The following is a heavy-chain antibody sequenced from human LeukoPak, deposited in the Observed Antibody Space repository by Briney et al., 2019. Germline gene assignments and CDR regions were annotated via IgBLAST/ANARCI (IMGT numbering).Heavy chain of an antibody. CDR3: ARSLRQTWGYAFDY. J-gene: IGHJ4*02. Sequence: SETLSLTCAVSGGSISSSNWWSWVRQPPEKGLEWIGEIYHSGSTNYNPSLKSRVTISVDKSKNQFSLKLSSVTAADTAVYYCARSLRQTWGYAFDYWGQGTLVTVSS. D-gene: IGHD3-16*01. V-gene: IGHV4-4*02. CDR1: GGSISSSNW. CDR2: IYHSGST.